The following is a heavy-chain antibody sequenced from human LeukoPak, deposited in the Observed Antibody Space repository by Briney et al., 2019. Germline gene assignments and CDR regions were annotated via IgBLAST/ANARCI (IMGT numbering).Heavy chain of an antibody. V-gene: IGHV3-7*01. CDR3: LVTTRGRGFDY. D-gene: IGHD1/OR15-1a*01. CDR1: GFTFSSYA. CDR2: IRQDGSVQ. J-gene: IGHJ4*02. Sequence: GGSLRLSCAASGFTFSSYAMSWVRQAPGKGLEWVADIRQDGSVQNYVDSVKGRFTISRDNPKNSVYLQMSSLRAEDTAVYYCLVTTRGRGFDYWGQGTLVTVSS.